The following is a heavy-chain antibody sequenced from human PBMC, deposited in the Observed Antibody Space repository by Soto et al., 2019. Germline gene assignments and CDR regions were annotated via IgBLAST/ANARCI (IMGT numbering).Heavy chain of an antibody. CDR3: ANSSLYGMDA. CDR1: GGSISSGYYY. Sequence: QVQLQESGPGLVKPSQTLSLTCSVSGGSISSGYYYWSWIRQPPGKGLEWIGNIYYSGNTYYTPCLESPLTISIDTSTDQCSLNVGPVTGADTAVYYGANSSLYGMDAWGQGTTVTVPS. CDR2: IYYSGNT. V-gene: IGHV4-30-4*01. J-gene: IGHJ6*02.